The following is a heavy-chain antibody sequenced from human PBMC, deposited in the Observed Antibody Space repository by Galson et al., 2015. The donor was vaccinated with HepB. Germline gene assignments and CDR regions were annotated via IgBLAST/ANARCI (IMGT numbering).Heavy chain of an antibody. J-gene: IGHJ4*02. D-gene: IGHD3-22*01. CDR3: ARSEYYYGSRGYYYDF. V-gene: IGHV1-18*04. CDR2: ISAYNGNT. Sequence: SCKASGYTFTSYGITWVRQAPGQGLEWMGWISAYNGNTNYAQKFQGRVTVTTDTSTSTAYMELRSLRADDTAMYYCARSEYYYGSRGYYYDFWGQGTLVTVSS. CDR1: GYTFTSYG.